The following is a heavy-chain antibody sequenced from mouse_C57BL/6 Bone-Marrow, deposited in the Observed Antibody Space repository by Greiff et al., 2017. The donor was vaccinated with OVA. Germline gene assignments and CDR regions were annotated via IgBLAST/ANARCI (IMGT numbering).Heavy chain of an antibody. CDR1: GFTFSDYY. J-gene: IGHJ4*01. Sequence: EVKLMESEGGLVQPGSSMKLSCTASGFTFSDYYMAWVRQVPEKGLEWVANINYDGSSTYYLDSLKSRFIISRDNAKNILYLQMSSLKSEDTATYYCARDSQRGYYYAMDYWGQGTSVTVSS. CDR2: INYDGSST. CDR3: ARDSQRGYYYAMDY. V-gene: IGHV5-16*01.